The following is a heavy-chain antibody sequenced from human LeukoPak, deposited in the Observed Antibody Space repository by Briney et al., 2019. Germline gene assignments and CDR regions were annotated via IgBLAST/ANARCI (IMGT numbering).Heavy chain of an antibody. CDR3: ARGGIGSNFDY. J-gene: IGHJ4*02. Sequence: PSETLSLTCTVSGGSISSGGYYWSWIRQHPGKGLEWIGYIYYSGSTYYNPSLKSRVTISVDTSKNQFSLKLSSVTAADTAVYYCARGGIGSNFDYWGQGTLVTVSS. D-gene: IGHD1-26*01. CDR2: IYYSGST. CDR1: GGSISSGGYY. V-gene: IGHV4-31*03.